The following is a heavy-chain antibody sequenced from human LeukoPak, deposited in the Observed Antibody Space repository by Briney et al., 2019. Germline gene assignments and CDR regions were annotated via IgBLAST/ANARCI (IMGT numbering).Heavy chain of an antibody. D-gene: IGHD2-2*01. J-gene: IGHJ4*02. CDR1: GFTVTSNY. V-gene: IGHV3-53*01. Sequence: PGGSLRLSCGASGFTVTSNYMHWVRQAPGKGLEWVSFIYSGDNTYYADSVKGRFTVSRDNSKNTVYLQMNSLRAGDTATYYCATSTFGTSTFDYWGQGTLVTVSS. CDR3: ATSTFGTSTFDY. CDR2: IYSGDNT.